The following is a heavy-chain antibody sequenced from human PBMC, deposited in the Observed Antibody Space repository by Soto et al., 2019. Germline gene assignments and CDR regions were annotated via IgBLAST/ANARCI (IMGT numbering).Heavy chain of an antibody. CDR3: ERDSSGYDLGDDF. V-gene: IGHV3-48*01. J-gene: IGHJ4*02. CDR2: ISFSSKTI. Sequence: GGSLRLSCTASGFDFGDYSFHWVRQAPGKGLEWLSYISFSSKTIYYADSVKGRFTVSRDNAKKSLYLQMHTLRVEDTAVYYCERDSSGYDLGDDFWGQGTLVTVSS. D-gene: IGHD5-12*01. CDR1: GFDFGDYS.